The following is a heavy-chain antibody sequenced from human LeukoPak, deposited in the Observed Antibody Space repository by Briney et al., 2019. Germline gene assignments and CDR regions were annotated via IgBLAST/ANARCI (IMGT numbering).Heavy chain of an antibody. V-gene: IGHV4-59*08. CDR2: IYYSGST. J-gene: IGHJ5*02. D-gene: IGHD3-10*01. Sequence: SETLSLTCTVSGGSISSYYWSWIRQPPGKGLEWIGYIYYSGSTNYNPSLKSRVTISVDTSKNQFSLKLSSVTAADTAVYYCARRIGTYGSGSYNWFDPWGQGTLVTVSS. CDR3: ARRIGTYGSGSYNWFDP. CDR1: GGSISSYY.